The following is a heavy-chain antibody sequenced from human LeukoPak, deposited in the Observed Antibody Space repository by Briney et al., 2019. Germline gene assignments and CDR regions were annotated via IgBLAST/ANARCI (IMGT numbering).Heavy chain of an antibody. CDR3: TRRGSYFDS. CDR2: IRSKAYGGTT. Sequence: PGGSLRLSCAASGFMFSSNWMSWVRLAPGKGLEWVGFIRSKAYGGTTEYAASVNGRFSISRDDSKTIAHLQMNSLKTEDTAVYYCTRRGSYFDSWGQGTLVTVSS. V-gene: IGHV3-49*04. CDR1: GFMFSSNW. J-gene: IGHJ4*02. D-gene: IGHD1-26*01.